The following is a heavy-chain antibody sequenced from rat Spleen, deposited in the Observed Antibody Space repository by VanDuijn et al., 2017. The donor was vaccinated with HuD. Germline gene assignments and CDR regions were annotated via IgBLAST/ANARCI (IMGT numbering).Heavy chain of an antibody. V-gene: IGHV2-41*01. CDR3: TSPFRWFAY. Sequence: QVQLKESGPGLVQPSQTLSLACTVAGFSLTTYNVHWVRQPPGKGLEWMGAIWSTGGTRFNSALKSRLSISRDTSKSQVFLKMNSLQTEDTAIYFCTSPFRWFAYWGQGTLVTVSS. CDR2: IWSTGGT. CDR1: GFSLTTYN. J-gene: IGHJ3*01.